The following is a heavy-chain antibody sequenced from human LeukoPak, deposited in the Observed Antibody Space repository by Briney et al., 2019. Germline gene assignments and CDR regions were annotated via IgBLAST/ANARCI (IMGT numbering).Heavy chain of an antibody. CDR3: ARDRGSWPVITPYHDY. CDR1: GYTFTGYY. D-gene: IGHD4-23*01. V-gene: IGHV1-2*02. CDR2: INPKSGGT. Sequence: ASVKVSCKASGYTFTGYYMHWVRQAPGQGDERMGWINPKSGGTNYAQKFQGRVTMTRDTSISTAYMELRSLRSDDTAVYYCARDRGSWPVITPYHDYWGQGTLVTVSS. J-gene: IGHJ4*02.